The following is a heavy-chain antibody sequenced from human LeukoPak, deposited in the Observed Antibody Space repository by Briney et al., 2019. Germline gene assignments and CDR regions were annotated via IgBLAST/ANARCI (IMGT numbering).Heavy chain of an antibody. J-gene: IGHJ4*02. CDR1: GFTFSSYW. Sequence: GGPLRLSCAASGFTFSSYWMSWVRQAPGKGLEWVANIKQDGSEKYHVDSVKGRFTISRDNAKNSLYLQMNSLRAEDTAVYYCARRRYSGSSQHFDYWGQGTLVTVSS. CDR3: ARRRYSGSSQHFDY. V-gene: IGHV3-7*01. CDR2: IKQDGSEK. D-gene: IGHD1-26*01.